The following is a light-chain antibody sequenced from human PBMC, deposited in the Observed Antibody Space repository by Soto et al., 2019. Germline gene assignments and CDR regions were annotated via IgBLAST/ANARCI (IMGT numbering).Light chain of an antibody. CDR2: DAS. V-gene: IGKV1-13*02. CDR3: QQFNSPALT. CDR1: QGVRSA. Sequence: IQMTQSPSSLSASVGDRVTITCRAIQGVRSALAWYQPKPGRGPRLLIYDASTLQSGVPSRFSGSGSGTDFTLTISSLQPEDFATYYCQQFNSPALTFGGGTKRE. J-gene: IGKJ4*01.